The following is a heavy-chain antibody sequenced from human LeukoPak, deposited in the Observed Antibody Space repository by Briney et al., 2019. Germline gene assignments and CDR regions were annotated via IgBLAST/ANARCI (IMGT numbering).Heavy chain of an antibody. J-gene: IGHJ4*02. CDR2: ISSAGSYI. V-gene: IGHV3-21*01. CDR1: GLIFSSYS. D-gene: IGHD5-18*01. CDR3: ARGLSYADY. Sequence: GGSLRLSCAASGLIFSSYSMNWVRQAPGKGLEWVSSISSAGSYIYYADSVKGRFTISRDNAKNSLYLQMNGLRAEDTAVYYCARGLSYADYWGQGTLVTVSS.